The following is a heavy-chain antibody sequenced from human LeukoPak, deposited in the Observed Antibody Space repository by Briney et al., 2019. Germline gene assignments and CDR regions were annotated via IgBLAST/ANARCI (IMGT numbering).Heavy chain of an antibody. CDR2: IRYDGSNK. CDR3: ARSAGGVYGSGSYPQDY. CDR1: GFPFSTYG. J-gene: IGHJ4*02. Sequence: GSLRLSCAASGFPFSTYGMHWVRQAPGKGLEWVAFIRYDGSNKYYADSVKGRFTISRDNSKNTVYLQMNSLRAEDTAVYYCARSAGGVYGSGSYPQDYWGQGTLVTVSS. V-gene: IGHV3-30*02. D-gene: IGHD3-10*01.